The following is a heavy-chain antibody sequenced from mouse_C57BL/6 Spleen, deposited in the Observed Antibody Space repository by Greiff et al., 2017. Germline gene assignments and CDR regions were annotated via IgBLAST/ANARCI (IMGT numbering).Heavy chain of an antibody. D-gene: IGHD2-4*01. J-gene: IGHJ1*03. CDR3: AREGNYDGYFDV. CDR1: GYSFTDYN. CDR2: INPNYGTT. V-gene: IGHV1-39*01. Sequence: VQLQQSGPELVKPGASVKISCKASGYSFTDYNMHWVKQSNGKSPEWIGVINPNYGTTSYNQKFKGKATLTVDQSSSTAYMQLNSLTSEDSAVYYCAREGNYDGYFDVWGTGTTVTVSS.